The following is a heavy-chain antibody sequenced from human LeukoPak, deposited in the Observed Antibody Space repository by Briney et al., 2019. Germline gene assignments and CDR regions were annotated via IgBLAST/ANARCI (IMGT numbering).Heavy chain of an antibody. CDR1: GFTFSNYE. CDR3: ASSAWYFFEW. CDR2: ISSNGDTI. J-gene: IGHJ4*02. V-gene: IGHV3-48*03. D-gene: IGHD2-8*02. Sequence: PGGSLTLSCAASGFTFSNYEMNWVRQAPGKGLEWVSHISSNGDTIYYADSVKGRFTISRDNAKNSLFLQMNSLRAEDTALYYCASSAWYFFEWWGQGTLATVS.